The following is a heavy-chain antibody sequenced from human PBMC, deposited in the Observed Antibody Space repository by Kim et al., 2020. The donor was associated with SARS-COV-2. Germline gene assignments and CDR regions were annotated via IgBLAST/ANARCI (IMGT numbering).Heavy chain of an antibody. CDR3: ARDTRDYYGMDG. J-gene: IGHJ6*02. CDR2: IWYDGSNK. Sequence: GGSLRLSCAASGFTFSSYGMHWVRQAPGKGLEWVAVIWYDGSNKYYADSVKGRVTISRDNSKNTLYLQMNSLRAKDTAVYYCARDTRDYYGMDGWCQGTT. CDR1: GFTFSSYG. V-gene: IGHV3-33*01.